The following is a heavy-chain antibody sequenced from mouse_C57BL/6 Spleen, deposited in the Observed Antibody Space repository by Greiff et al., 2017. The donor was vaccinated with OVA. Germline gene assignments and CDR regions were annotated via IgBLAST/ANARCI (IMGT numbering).Heavy chain of an antibody. CDR1: GYTFTSYW. CDR2: IYPGSGST. V-gene: IGHV1-55*01. Sequence: QVHVKQPGAELVKPGASVKMSCKASGYTFTSYWITWVQQRPGQGLEWIGDIYPGSGSTNYNEKFKSQATLTVDTSSSTAYMQLSRLTSEDSAVYYCAREELRLPFAYWGQGTLVTVSA. CDR3: AREELRLPFAY. D-gene: IGHD3-2*02. J-gene: IGHJ3*01.